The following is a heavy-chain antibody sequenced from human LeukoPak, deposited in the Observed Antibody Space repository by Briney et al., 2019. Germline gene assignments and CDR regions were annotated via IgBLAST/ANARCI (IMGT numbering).Heavy chain of an antibody. V-gene: IGHV3-7*01. Sequence: GGSLRLSCAASGFTFTTYWMSWMRQAPGKGLQWVANIKHDGSEQYYVDSVKGRFTISRDNSKNTLYLQMNSLRAEDTAVYYCARGLRYFDWLKEYYFDYWGQGTLVTVSS. J-gene: IGHJ4*02. CDR1: GFTFTTYW. D-gene: IGHD3-9*01. CDR2: IKHDGSEQ. CDR3: ARGLRYFDWLKEYYFDY.